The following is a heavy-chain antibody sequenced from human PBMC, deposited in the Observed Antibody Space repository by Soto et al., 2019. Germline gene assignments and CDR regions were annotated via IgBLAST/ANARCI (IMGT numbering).Heavy chain of an antibody. Sequence: SETLSLTCTVSGGSISSSTYYWGWMRQPPGKGLEWIASFFIGGNTYYNPSLKSRVTISFDTSKNQFSLKLNSVTAADTAVYYCASRHSSPYFDYWGQGTLVTVSS. J-gene: IGHJ4*02. CDR2: FFIGGNT. V-gene: IGHV4-39*01. CDR1: GGSISSSTYY. D-gene: IGHD6-13*01. CDR3: ASRHSSPYFDY.